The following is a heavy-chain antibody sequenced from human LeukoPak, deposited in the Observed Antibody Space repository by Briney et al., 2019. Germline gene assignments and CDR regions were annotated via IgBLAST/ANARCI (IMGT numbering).Heavy chain of an antibody. D-gene: IGHD3-10*01. V-gene: IGHV1-18*01. CDR2: ISAYNGNT. CDR3: ASSMVRGVIITKQFYYYGMDV. J-gene: IGHJ6*02. CDR1: GYTFTSYG. Sequence: GASVKVSCKASGYTFTSYGISWVRQAPGQGLEWMGWISAYNGNTNYALKLQGRVTMTTDTSTSTAYMELRSLRSDDTAVYYCASSMVRGVIITKQFYYYGMDVWGQGTTVTVSS.